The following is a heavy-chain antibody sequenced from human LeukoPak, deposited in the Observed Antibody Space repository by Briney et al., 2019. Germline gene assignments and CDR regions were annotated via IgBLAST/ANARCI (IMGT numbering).Heavy chain of an antibody. J-gene: IGHJ4*02. D-gene: IGHD6-13*01. V-gene: IGHV3-48*04. CDR1: GFTFSSYS. CDR2: ISSSGSTI. CDR3: ARGTGIAAAGTVY. Sequence: GGSLRLSCAASGFTFSSYSMNWVRQAPGKGLEWVSYISSSGSTIYYADSVKGRFTISRDNAKNSLYLQMNSLRAEDTAVYYCARGTGIAAAGTVYWGQGTLVTVSS.